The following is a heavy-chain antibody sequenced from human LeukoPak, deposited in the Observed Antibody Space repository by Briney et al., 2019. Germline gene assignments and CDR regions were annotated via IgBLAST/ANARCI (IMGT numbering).Heavy chain of an antibody. Sequence: GGSLRLSCAASGFTLSSYWMHWVRQAPGKGLVWVSRINRDGSSTSYADSVKGRFTFSRDNAKNTLYLQMNSLRAEDTAVYYCARAGPPAFDPWGQGTLVTVSS. CDR1: GFTLSSYW. CDR3: ARAGPPAFDP. V-gene: IGHV3-74*01. J-gene: IGHJ5*02. CDR2: INRDGSST.